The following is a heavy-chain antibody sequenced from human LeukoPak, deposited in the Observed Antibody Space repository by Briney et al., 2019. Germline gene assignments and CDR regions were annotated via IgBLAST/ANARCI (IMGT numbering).Heavy chain of an antibody. CDR3: AKRRELGAFDI. Sequence: GGSLRLSCAASGFTFSSYGMHWVRQAPGKGLEWVAIIWYDGSNKYYADSVKGRFTVSKDNSKNTLYLQMNSLRAEDTAVYYCAKRRELGAFDIWGQGTMVTVSS. CDR1: GFTFSSYG. CDR2: IWYDGSNK. J-gene: IGHJ3*02. V-gene: IGHV3-33*06. D-gene: IGHD1-26*01.